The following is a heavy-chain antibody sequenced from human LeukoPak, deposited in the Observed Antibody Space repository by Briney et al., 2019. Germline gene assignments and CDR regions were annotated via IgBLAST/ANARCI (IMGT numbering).Heavy chain of an antibody. J-gene: IGHJ2*01. Sequence: GGSLRLSCAASGFTFSSYGMHWVRQAPGKGLEWVAVISYDGSNKYYADSVKGRFTISRDNAKNSLYLQMNSLRAEDTALYHCARDGFYGDWYFDLWGRGTLVAVSS. CDR3: ARDGFYGDWYFDL. V-gene: IGHV3-30*03. CDR2: ISYDGSNK. D-gene: IGHD4-17*01. CDR1: GFTFSSYG.